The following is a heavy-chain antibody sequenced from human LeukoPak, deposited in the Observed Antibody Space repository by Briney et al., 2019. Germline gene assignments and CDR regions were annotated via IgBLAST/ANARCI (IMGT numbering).Heavy chain of an antibody. CDR1: GGSFSGYY. Sequence: SETLSLTCAVYGGSFSGYYWSWIRQPPGKGLEWIGEINHSGSTNYNPSLKSRVTISVDTSKNQFSLKLSSVTAADTAVYYCARGLGRSKRALRGTWFDPWGQGTLVTVSS. CDR3: ARGLGRSKRALRGTWFDP. D-gene: IGHD3-16*01. CDR2: INHSGST. V-gene: IGHV4-34*01. J-gene: IGHJ5*02.